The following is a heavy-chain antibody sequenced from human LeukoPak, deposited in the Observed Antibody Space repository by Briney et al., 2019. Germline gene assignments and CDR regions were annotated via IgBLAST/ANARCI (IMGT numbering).Heavy chain of an antibody. Sequence: SETLSLTCTVSGYSISSGYYWGWIRQPPGKGLEWIGSIYHSGSTYYNPSLKSRVTISVDTSKNQFSLKLSSVTAADTAVYYCARVWPTYYDFWSGTEAASYYFDYWGQGTLVTVSS. V-gene: IGHV4-38-2*02. CDR3: ARVWPTYYDFWSGTEAASYYFDY. CDR2: IYHSGST. J-gene: IGHJ4*02. CDR1: GYSISSGYY. D-gene: IGHD3-3*01.